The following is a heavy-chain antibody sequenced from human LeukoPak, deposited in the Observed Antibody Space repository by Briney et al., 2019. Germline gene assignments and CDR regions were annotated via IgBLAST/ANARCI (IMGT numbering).Heavy chain of an antibody. CDR3: AKDRYRVGPHGI. V-gene: IGHV4-39*07. CDR1: GGSISSSSYY. Sequence: PSETLSLTCTVSGGSISSSSYYWGWIRQPPGKGLEWIGSIYYSGSTYYNPSLKSRVTISVDTSKNQFSLKLSSVTAEDTAVYYCAKDRYRVGPHGIWGQGTMVTVSS. J-gene: IGHJ3*02. CDR2: IYYSGST. D-gene: IGHD1-1*01.